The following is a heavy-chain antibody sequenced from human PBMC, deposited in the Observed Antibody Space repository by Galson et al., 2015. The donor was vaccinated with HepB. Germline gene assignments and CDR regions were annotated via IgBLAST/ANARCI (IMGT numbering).Heavy chain of an antibody. CDR2: ISTYDGNT. CDR1: GYTFNSYG. Sequence: SVKVSCKASGYTFNSYGITWVRQAPGQGFEWMGWISTYDGNTNYAQKVQGRVTMTTDTSTTTASMELTTLTSDDTAVYYCARGALVVVVDATQNNWFDPWGQGTLVTVSS. J-gene: IGHJ5*02. V-gene: IGHV1-18*01. CDR3: ARGALVVVVDATQNNWFDP. D-gene: IGHD2-15*01.